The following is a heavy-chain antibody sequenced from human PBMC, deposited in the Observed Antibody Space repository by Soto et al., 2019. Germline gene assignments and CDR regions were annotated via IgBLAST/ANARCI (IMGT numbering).Heavy chain of an antibody. J-gene: IGHJ6*02. D-gene: IGHD1-26*01. V-gene: IGHV3-11*06. CDR3: ARDLPIPYGSYRGMDV. CDR2: ISSSSSYT. CDR1: GFTFSDYY. Sequence: GGSLRLSCAASGFTFSDYYMSWIRQAPGKGLEWVSYISSSSSYTNYADSVKGRFTISRDNAKKSLYLQMNSLRAEDTAVYYCARDLPIPYGSYRGMDVWGQGTTVTVSS.